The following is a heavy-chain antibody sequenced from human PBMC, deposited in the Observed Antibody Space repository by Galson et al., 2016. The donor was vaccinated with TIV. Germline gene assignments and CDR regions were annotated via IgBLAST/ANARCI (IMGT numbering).Heavy chain of an antibody. V-gene: IGHV3-74*01. CDR2: ISYDGTTA. D-gene: IGHD2-2*02. Sequence: LRLSCAVSGFKFSSFWMHWVRQAPGKSLEWVSGISYDGTTATYADSVKGRFIISRDNAKNTMYLQMNSLRAEDTAVYYCARVRFCGPTSCYNYFESWGHGNLVIVSS. J-gene: IGHJ5*01. CDR3: ARVRFCGPTSCYNYFES. CDR1: GFKFSSFW.